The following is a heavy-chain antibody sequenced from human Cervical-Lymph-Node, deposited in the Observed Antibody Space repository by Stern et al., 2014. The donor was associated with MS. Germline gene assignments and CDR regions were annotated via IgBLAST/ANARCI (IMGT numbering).Heavy chain of an antibody. CDR3: ARGKITMVRGGTFDY. Sequence: QVQLGQSGAEVKKPGASVKVSCKASGYTFTGYYMHWVRQAPGQGLEWMGRINPNSGGTNYAQKFQGRVTMTRDTSISTAYMELSRLRSDDTAVYYCARGKITMVRGGTFDYWGQGTLVTVSS. V-gene: IGHV1-2*06. CDR2: INPNSGGT. D-gene: IGHD3-10*01. CDR1: GYTFTGYY. J-gene: IGHJ4*02.